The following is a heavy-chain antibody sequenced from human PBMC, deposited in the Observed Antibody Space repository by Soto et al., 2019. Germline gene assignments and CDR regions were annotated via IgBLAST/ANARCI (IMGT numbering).Heavy chain of an antibody. J-gene: IGHJ5*02. Sequence: SVKVSWNGSWDTFASCALHWVRQSPGQGLEWMGGIIPIFGTANYAQKFKGRVTITADKSTSTAYMELSSLRPEDTAVYYCARGAARVVTDFDPWGQGTLVPVYS. V-gene: IGHV1-69*06. CDR3: ARGAARVVTDFDP. D-gene: IGHD2-21*02. CDR2: IIPIFGTA. CDR1: WDTFASCA.